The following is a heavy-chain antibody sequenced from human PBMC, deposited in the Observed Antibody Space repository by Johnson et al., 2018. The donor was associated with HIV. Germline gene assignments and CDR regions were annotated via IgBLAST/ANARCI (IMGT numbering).Heavy chain of an antibody. V-gene: IGHV3-30*04. J-gene: IGHJ3*02. CDR3: ARVGATGAFDI. D-gene: IGHD1-26*01. CDR2: ISYDGSNK. Sequence: QVQLVESGGGVVQPGRSLRLSCAASGFALSHYAMHWVRQAPGTGLEWLAIISYDGSNKYHAGSVKGQFTISRDNSKNTLYQQMNGLRPVDTAVYYCARVGATGAFDIWGQGTMVTVSS. CDR1: GFALSHYA.